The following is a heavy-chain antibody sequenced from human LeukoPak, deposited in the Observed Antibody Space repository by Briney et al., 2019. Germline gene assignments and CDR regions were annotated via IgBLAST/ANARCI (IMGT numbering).Heavy chain of an antibody. J-gene: IGHJ4*02. D-gene: IGHD3-10*01. CDR1: GFTFTNAW. CDR3: TTDLGTYYHGSQRLIPIDY. CDR2: IKSKTDGETT. Sequence: GGSLRLSCVDSGFTFTNAWMSWVRQAPGKGPEWIGRIKSKTDGETTNYAEPVRGRFTISRDDSKSAVYLQMNSLKIEDTAVYYCTTDLGTYYHGSQRLIPIDYWGQGTLVTASS. V-gene: IGHV3-15*01.